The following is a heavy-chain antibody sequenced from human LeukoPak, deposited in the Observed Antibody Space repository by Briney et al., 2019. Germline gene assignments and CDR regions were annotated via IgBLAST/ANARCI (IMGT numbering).Heavy chain of an antibody. CDR1: GGSFSGYY. D-gene: IGHD7-27*01. V-gene: IGHV4-34*01. Sequence: PSETLSLTCAVYGGSFSGYYWSWIRQPPGKGLEWIGEINHSGSTNYNPSLKSRVTISVDTSKNQFSLKLSSVTAADTAVYCCARGPNWGFNWYFDLWGRGTLVTVSS. J-gene: IGHJ2*01. CDR2: INHSGST. CDR3: ARGPNWGFNWYFDL.